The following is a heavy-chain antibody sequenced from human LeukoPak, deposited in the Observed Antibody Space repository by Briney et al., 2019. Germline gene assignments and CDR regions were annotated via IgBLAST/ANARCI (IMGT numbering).Heavy chain of an antibody. CDR3: ARLSYYYGMDV. J-gene: IGHJ6*02. CDR1: GGSFSGYY. V-gene: IGHV4-34*01. Sequence: SETLSLTWAVYGGSFSGYYWSWIRQPPGKGLEWIGEINHSGSTNYNPSLKSRVTISVDTSKNQFSLKLSSVTAADTAVYYCARLSYYYGMDVWGQGTTVTVSS. CDR2: INHSGST.